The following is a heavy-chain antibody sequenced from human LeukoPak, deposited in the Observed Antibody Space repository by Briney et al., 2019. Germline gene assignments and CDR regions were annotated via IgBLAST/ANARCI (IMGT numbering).Heavy chain of an antibody. Sequence: SETLSLTCAVYGGSFSGYYWSWIRQPPGKGLEWIGEINHSGSTNYNPSLKSRVTISVDTSMNQFSLKLSSVTAADTAVYYCASAAWKDKGQHYYDSSGYYYGHDYWGQGTLVTVSS. CDR2: INHSGST. CDR3: ASAAWKDKGQHYYDSSGYYYGHDY. D-gene: IGHD3-22*01. CDR1: GGSFSGYY. V-gene: IGHV4-34*01. J-gene: IGHJ4*02.